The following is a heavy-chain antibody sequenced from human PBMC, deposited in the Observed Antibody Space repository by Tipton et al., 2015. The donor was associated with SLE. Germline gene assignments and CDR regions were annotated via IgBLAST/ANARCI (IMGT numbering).Heavy chain of an antibody. CDR1: GFTFSSYE. CDR3: AKGVAAAAATTYFDL. D-gene: IGHD6-13*01. V-gene: IGHV3-23*01. Sequence: SLRLSCAASGFTFSSYEMNWVRQAPGKGLEWVSAISGSGGSTYYADSVKGRFTISRDNSKNTLYLQMNSLRAEDTAVYYCAKGVAAAAATTYFDLWGRGTLVTVSS. J-gene: IGHJ2*01. CDR2: ISGSGGST.